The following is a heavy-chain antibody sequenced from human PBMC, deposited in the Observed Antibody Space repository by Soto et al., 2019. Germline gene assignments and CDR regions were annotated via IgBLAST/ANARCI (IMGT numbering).Heavy chain of an antibody. CDR3: AREERDYLDSSGSLDY. J-gene: IGHJ4*02. CDR2: IYYSGST. Sequence: QVQLQESGPGLVKPSQTLSLTCTVSGGSISSGAYYWSWIRQHPGKGLEWIGYIYYSGSTYYNPSLKSRVTIAVDTSKNQFSLKLSSVTAADTAVYYCAREERDYLDSSGSLDYWGQGTLVTVSS. D-gene: IGHD3-22*01. CDR1: GGSISSGAYY. V-gene: IGHV4-31*03.